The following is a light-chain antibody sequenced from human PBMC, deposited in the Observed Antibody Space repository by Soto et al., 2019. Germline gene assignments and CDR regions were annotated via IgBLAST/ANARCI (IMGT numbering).Light chain of an antibody. V-gene: IGLV1-44*01. CDR1: SSNIGSNN. CDR2: SNN. J-gene: IGLJ3*02. CDR3: VSWDDSLNGLV. Sequence: QSVLTQPPSASATPGQRVTISCSGSSSNIGSNNVEWYQHLPGTAPKLLIYSNNQGPSGVPDRFSGSKSGTSASLAISGLQSEDEADYYCVSWDDSLNGLVIGGGTKVTVL.